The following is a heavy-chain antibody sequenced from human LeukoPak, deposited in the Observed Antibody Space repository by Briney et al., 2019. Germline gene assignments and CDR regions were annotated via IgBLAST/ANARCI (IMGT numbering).Heavy chain of an antibody. J-gene: IGHJ4*02. CDR1: GYTFTSYY. V-gene: IGHV1-46*01. Sequence: ASVTVSCKASGYTFTSYYMHWVRQAPGQGLEWMGIINPTGGSTTYAQKFQGRVTMTRDTSTSTVYMELSSLRSDDTAVYYCARTAARRFDYWGQGTLVTVSS. CDR3: ARTAARRFDY. CDR2: INPTGGST. D-gene: IGHD6-6*01.